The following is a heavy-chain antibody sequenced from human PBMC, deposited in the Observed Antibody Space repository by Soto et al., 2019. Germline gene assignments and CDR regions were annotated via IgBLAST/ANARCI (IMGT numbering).Heavy chain of an antibody. V-gene: IGHV4-59*01. J-gene: IGHJ4*02. CDR2: IYYSGST. CDR3: ARESSSAVFDY. D-gene: IGHD6-6*01. Sequence: QVQLQESGPGLVKPSETLSLTCTVSGGSISSYYWSWIRQPPGKGLECIGYIYYSGSTNYNPSLKRRVTISVDTSKNQFSLKLSSVTAADTAVYYCARESSSAVFDYWGQGTLVTVSS. CDR1: GGSISSYY.